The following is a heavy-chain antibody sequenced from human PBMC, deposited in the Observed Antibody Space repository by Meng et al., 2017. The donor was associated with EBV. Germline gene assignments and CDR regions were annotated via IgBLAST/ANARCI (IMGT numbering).Heavy chain of an antibody. CDR3: ARSGATIFGVVIPTYYFDY. J-gene: IGHJ4*02. Sequence: QVQLVRCGAEVKKPGASVKVSCKASGYTFTSYAMHWVRQAPGQRLEWMGWINAGNGNTKYSQKFQGRVTITRDTSASTAYMELSSLRSEDTAVYYCARSGATIFGVVIPTYYFDYWGQGTLVTVSS. CDR1: GYTFTSYA. CDR2: INAGNGNT. V-gene: IGHV1-3*01. D-gene: IGHD3-3*01.